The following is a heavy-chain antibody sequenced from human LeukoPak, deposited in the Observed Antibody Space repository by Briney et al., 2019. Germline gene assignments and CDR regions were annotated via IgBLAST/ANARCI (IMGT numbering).Heavy chain of an antibody. D-gene: IGHD2-8*01. J-gene: IGHJ5*02. V-gene: IGHV3-48*03. CDR1: GFTLRSSE. CDR2: INSADNVE. CDR3: ARDTVNGPFVISLDL. Sequence: PGGSLRLSCAASGFTLRSSEMNWGRQAPGKGPEWVAHINSADNVEYYTDSVRGRFTMSRDNAKDLLYLQMNSLRDEDTAVYYCARDTVNGPFVISLDLWGQGGLVTVSS.